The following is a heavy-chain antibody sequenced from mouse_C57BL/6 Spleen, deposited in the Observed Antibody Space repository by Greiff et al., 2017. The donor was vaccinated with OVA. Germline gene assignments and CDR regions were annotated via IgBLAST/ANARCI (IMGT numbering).Heavy chain of an antibody. V-gene: IGHV1-15*01. CDR3: TRGLHYGNPYYAMGY. D-gene: IGHD2-1*01. CDR1: GYTFTDYE. Sequence: QVQLKESGAELVRPGASVTLSCKASGYTFTDYEMHWVKQTPVHGLEWIGAIDPETGGTAYNQKFKGKAILTADKSSSTAYMELRSLTSEDSAVYYCTRGLHYGNPYYAMGYWGQGTSVTVSS. CDR2: IDPETGGT. J-gene: IGHJ4*01.